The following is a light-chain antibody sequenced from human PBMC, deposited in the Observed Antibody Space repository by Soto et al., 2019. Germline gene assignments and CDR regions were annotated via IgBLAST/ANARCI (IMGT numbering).Light chain of an antibody. V-gene: IGKV4-1*01. Sequence: DIVMTQSPDSLAVSLGERVTINCRSSQSLLYGSNYKNYLAWYQQKAGQPPKVLIYWASTREPGVPDRFSGSGSGTDFTLTIRRMQAEDVAVYYCHQYYTPQITFGGGTRVEIK. CDR1: QSLLYGSNYKNY. CDR3: HQYYTPQIT. CDR2: WAS. J-gene: IGKJ4*01.